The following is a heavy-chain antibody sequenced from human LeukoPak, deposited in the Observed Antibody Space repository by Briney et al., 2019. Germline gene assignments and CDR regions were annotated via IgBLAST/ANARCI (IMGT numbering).Heavy chain of an antibody. CDR1: GFTFSNYW. CDR2: IEKDGSEI. D-gene: IGHD6-19*01. J-gene: IGHJ4*02. CDR3: AAGAGWLIDW. V-gene: IGHV3-7*01. Sequence: PAGGSLRLSCAASGFTFSNYWLSWVRQAPGKGMEWVAIIEKDGSEILYVDSAKGRFTISRDNAKNSLYLQMNRLRAEDTAVYYCAAGAGWLIDWWGQGTLVTVSS.